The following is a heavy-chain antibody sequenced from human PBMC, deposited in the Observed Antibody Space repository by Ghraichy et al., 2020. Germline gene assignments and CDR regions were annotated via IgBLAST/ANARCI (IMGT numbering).Heavy chain of an antibody. CDR3: ARGPRGGGYGDYRIYNWFDP. Sequence: SETLSLTCAVYGGSFSGYYWSWIRQPPGKGLEWIGEINHSGSTNYNPFLKSRVTLSVDPSKTQFSLKLSSVTAADTAVYDCARGPRGGGYGDYRIYNWFDPWGQGTLVTVSS. J-gene: IGHJ5*02. CDR1: GGSFSGYY. V-gene: IGHV4-34*01. CDR2: INHSGST. D-gene: IGHD4-17*01.